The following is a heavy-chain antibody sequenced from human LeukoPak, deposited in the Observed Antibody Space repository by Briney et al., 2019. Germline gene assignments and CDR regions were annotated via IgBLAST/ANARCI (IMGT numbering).Heavy chain of an antibody. CDR3: ARGAIVGATTGLGAFDI. D-gene: IGHD1-26*01. V-gene: IGHV1-2*02. Sequence: GASVKVSCKASGCTFTGYYMHWVRQAPGQGLEWMGWINPNSGGTNYAQKFQGRVTMTRDTSISTAYMELSRLRSDDTAVYYCARGAIVGATTGLGAFDIWGQGTMVTVSS. CDR1: GCTFTGYY. J-gene: IGHJ3*02. CDR2: INPNSGGT.